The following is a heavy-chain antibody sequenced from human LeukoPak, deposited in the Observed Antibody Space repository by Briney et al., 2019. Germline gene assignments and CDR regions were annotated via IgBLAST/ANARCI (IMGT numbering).Heavy chain of an antibody. CDR3: AKHVGSGSYFYYFDY. CDR2: ISGNGGST. CDR1: GFTFGSYA. D-gene: IGHD1-26*01. Sequence: PGGSLRLSGAASGFTFGSYAMSWVRQAPGKGLEWVSAISGNGGSTYYADSVKGRFTISRDNSKNTLYLQMNSLRAEDTAVYYCAKHVGSGSYFYYFDYWGQGALVTVSS. V-gene: IGHV3-23*01. J-gene: IGHJ4*02.